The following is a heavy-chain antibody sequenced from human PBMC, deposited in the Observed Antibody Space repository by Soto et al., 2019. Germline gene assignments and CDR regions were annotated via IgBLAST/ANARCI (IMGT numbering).Heavy chain of an antibody. J-gene: IGHJ4*01. CDR2: TYYRSKWYY. CDR3: ARGEQYSGRIFDY. V-gene: IGHV6-1*01. Sequence: LSLTCAITGDSVSSNSAGWSWVRQSPSGGLEWLGRTYYRSKWYYEYAVSVRGRITINPDTSKNQYSLQLNSVTPEDTAVYFCARGEQYSGRIFDYWGQGTLVTVSS. CDR1: GDSVSSNSAG. D-gene: IGHD1-26*01.